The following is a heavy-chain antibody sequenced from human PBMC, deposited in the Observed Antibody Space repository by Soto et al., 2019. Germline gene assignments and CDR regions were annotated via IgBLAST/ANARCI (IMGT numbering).Heavy chain of an antibody. CDR2: IYTSGST. D-gene: IGHD3-22*01. J-gene: IGHJ4*02. CDR3: AREGDYYDSSGYSSRP. Sequence: SETLSLTCTVSGGSISSYYWSWIRQPAGKGLEWIGRIYTSGSTNYNPSLKSRVTMSVDTSKNQFSLKLSSVTAADTAVYYRAREGDYYDSSGYSSRPWGQGTLVTVSS. CDR1: GGSISSYY. V-gene: IGHV4-4*07.